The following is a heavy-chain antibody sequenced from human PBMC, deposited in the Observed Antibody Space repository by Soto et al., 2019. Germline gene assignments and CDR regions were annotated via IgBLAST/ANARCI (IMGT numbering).Heavy chain of an antibody. J-gene: IGHJ5*02. D-gene: IGHD2-15*01. Sequence: GGSLRLSCAASGFTFSSYSMNWVRQAPGKGLEWVSYISSSSSTIYYADSVKGRFTISRDNAKNSLYLQMNSLRDEDTAVYYCARDRACSGGSCYSWWFDPWGQGTLVTVSS. CDR2: ISSSSSTI. CDR1: GFTFSSYS. CDR3: ARDRACSGGSCYSWWFDP. V-gene: IGHV3-48*02.